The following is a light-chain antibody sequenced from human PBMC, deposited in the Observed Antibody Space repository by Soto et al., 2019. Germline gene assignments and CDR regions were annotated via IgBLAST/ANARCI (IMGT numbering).Light chain of an antibody. Sequence: DIVMTQSPDSLAVSLGERATINCKSSQSVLYSSKNKNYLAWYQQKPGQPPKLLIYWASTRESGVPDRFSGSWSGTDFTLTISSLQAEDVAVYYCQQYYTAPYTFGQGTKLEIK. CDR3: QQYYTAPYT. CDR2: WAS. V-gene: IGKV4-1*01. CDR1: QSVLYSSKNKNY. J-gene: IGKJ2*01.